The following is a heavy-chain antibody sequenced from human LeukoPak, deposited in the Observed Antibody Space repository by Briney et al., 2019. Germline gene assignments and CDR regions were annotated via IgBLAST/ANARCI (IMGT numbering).Heavy chain of an antibody. V-gene: IGHV5-51*01. CDR2: IYPGDSDT. J-gene: IGHJ3*02. D-gene: IGHD5-18*01. CDR3: ARPHSRRISYGYAHLIYDAFDI. CDR1: GYSFTSYW. Sequence: GESLKISCKGSGYSFTSYWIGWVRQMPGKGLEWMGIIYPGDSDTRYSPSFQGQVTISADKSISTAYLQWSSLKASDTAMYYCARPHSRRISYGYAHLIYDAFDIWGQGTMVTVSS.